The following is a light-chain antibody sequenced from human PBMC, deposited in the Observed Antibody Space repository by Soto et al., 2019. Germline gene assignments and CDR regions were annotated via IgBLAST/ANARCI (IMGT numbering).Light chain of an antibody. Sequence: QSALTQPPSASGSPGQSLTISCTGTSSDVGGYNYVSWYQQHPGKAPKLMIYDVSKRPSGVPDRFSGSKSGNTASLTISGLQAEDEADYYCCSYAGSYTLRVVFGGGTKVTVL. V-gene: IGLV2-11*01. CDR2: DVS. J-gene: IGLJ2*01. CDR3: CSYAGSYTLRVV. CDR1: SSDVGGYNY.